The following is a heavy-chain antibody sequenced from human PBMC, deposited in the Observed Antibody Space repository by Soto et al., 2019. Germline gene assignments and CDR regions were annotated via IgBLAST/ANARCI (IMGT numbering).Heavy chain of an antibody. J-gene: IGHJ6*02. CDR2: INPNSGGT. CDR1: GYTFSGYY. V-gene: IGHV1-2*02. D-gene: IGHD2-2*02. CDR3: ARAYVVLPAAIRLYYYYGMDV. Sequence: APVKGSWKAAGYTFSGYYMHWGRQAPGQGLEWMGWINPNSGGTNYAQKFQGRVTMTRDTSISTAYMELSRLRSDDTAVYYCARAYVVLPAAIRLYYYYGMDVWGQGTTVTLSS.